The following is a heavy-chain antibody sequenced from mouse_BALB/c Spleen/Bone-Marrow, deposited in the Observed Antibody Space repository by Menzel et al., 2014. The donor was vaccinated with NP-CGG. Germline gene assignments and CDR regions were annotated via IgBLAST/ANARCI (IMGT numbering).Heavy chain of an antibody. CDR3: ARPYSDGCDY. V-gene: IGHV1-4*01. D-gene: IGHD1-2*01. Sequence: QVQLQQSGAELARPGASLKMSCKASGYTFTSYTIHWVKQRPGQGLEWIGYINPSSGFTNYTQKFTDKATLTADKSSSTAYMQLSSLTSEDSAVYYCARPYSDGCDYWGQGTTLTVSS. J-gene: IGHJ2*01. CDR1: GYTFTSYT. CDR2: INPSSGFT.